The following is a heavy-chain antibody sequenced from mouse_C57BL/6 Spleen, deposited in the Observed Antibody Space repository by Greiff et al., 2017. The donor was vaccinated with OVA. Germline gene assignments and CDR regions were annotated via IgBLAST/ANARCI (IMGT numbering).Heavy chain of an antibody. D-gene: IGHD3-2*02. V-gene: IGHV5-17*01. J-gene: IGHJ2*01. CDR1: GFTFSDYG. Sequence: EVMLVESGGGLVKPGGSLKLSCAASGFTFSDYGMHWVRQAPEKGLEWVAYISSGSSTIYYADTVKGRFTISRDNAKNTLFLQMTSLRSEDTAMYYCARGLRLRGYYLDYWGQGTTLTVSS. CDR2: ISSGSSTI. CDR3: ARGLRLRGYYLDY.